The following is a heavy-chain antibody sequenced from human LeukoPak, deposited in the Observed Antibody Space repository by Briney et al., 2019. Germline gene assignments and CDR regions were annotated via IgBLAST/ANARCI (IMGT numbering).Heavy chain of an antibody. D-gene: IGHD3-22*01. CDR1: GFSFNNYW. J-gene: IGHJ4*02. Sequence: GGSLRLSCAASGFSFNNYWMSWVRQTPEKGLEWVANIKHDESEKYYVDSVKGRFTISRDNAKNSVYLQMNSLRVEDTAVYYCAKVSSYYYDSSGYYWFDYWGQGTLVTVSS. CDR2: IKHDESEK. CDR3: AKVSSYYYDSSGYYWFDY. V-gene: IGHV3-7*01.